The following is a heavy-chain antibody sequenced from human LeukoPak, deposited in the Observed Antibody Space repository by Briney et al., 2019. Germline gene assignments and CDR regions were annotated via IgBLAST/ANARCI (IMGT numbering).Heavy chain of an antibody. J-gene: IGHJ4*02. V-gene: IGHV3-30-3*01. D-gene: IGHD3-10*01. Sequence: AGGSLRLSCAASGFTFSSYAMHWVRQAPGKGLEWVAVISYDGSNKYYADSVKGRFTISRDNSKNTLYLQMNSLRAEDTAVYYCARVGVPFDYWGQGTLVTVSS. CDR3: ARVGVPFDY. CDR2: ISYDGSNK. CDR1: GFTFSSYA.